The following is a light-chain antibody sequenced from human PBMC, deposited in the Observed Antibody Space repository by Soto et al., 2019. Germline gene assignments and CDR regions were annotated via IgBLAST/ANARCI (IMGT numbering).Light chain of an antibody. V-gene: IGKV3-20*01. CDR3: QQYGSSPWT. J-gene: IGKJ1*01. CDR1: QSVSSGY. Sequence: EIVLTQSPGTLSLSPGERATFSCRASQSVSSGYLAWYQQKPGQAPRLLIYGASNRATGIPDRFSGSGSGTDFTLTISRLEPEDFAVYYCQQYGSSPWTFGQGNKVDI. CDR2: GAS.